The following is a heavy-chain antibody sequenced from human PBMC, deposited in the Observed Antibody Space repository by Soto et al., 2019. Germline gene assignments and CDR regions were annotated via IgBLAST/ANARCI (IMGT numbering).Heavy chain of an antibody. V-gene: IGHV3-30*04. CDR1: GFSFSSYA. D-gene: IGHD6-19*01. Sequence: QVRLVESGGGVVQPGRSLRLSCTASGFSFSSYAMYWFRQPPGKGLEWVAVISKDGMNKNYADSVKGRVTVSRDNANYSLDLQLNSLRGEDTAMYYCARGMYSSDYFVKWFETWGQGTLVPVSS. CDR3: ARGMYSSDYFVKWFET. J-gene: IGHJ5*02. CDR2: ISKDGMNK.